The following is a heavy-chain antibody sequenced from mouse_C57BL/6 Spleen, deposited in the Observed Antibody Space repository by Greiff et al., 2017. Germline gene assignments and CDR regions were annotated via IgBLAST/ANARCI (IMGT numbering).Heavy chain of an antibody. D-gene: IGHD2-1*01. CDR1: GYTFTDYY. Sequence: EVQLQQSGPVLVKPGASVKMSCKASGYTFTDYYMNWVKQSHGKSLEWIGVINPYNGGTSYNQKFKGKATLTVDKSSSTAYMELNSLTSEDSAVYYCASYGKPFAYWGQGTLVTVSA. V-gene: IGHV1-19*01. J-gene: IGHJ3*01. CDR3: ASYGKPFAY. CDR2: INPYNGGT.